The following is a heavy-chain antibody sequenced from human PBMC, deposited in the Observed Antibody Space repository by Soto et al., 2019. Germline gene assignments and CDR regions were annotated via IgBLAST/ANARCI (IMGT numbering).Heavy chain of an antibody. Sequence: QITLKESGPSLVKPTQTLTLTCSFSGFSLTTTGVGVGWIRQPPGKALEWLAVIYWGDEERYSPSLKSRLSITKDNSKNQVVLTMSNMGPVDTATYYCAHSGGSTVADTIPCAFDSWGQGTLVSVSS. CDR1: GFSLTTTGVG. CDR2: IYWGDEE. V-gene: IGHV2-5*02. D-gene: IGHD6-19*01. J-gene: IGHJ4*02. CDR3: AHSGGSTVADTIPCAFDS.